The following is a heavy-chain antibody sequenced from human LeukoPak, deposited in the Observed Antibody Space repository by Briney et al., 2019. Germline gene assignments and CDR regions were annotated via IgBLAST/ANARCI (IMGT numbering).Heavy chain of an antibody. Sequence: PSETLSLTCAVYGGSFSGYYWSWIRQPPGKGLEWIGEINHSGSTNYNPSLKSRVTISVDTSKNQFSLKLSSVTAADTAVYYCARGSEEVQLWTWGQGTLVTVSS. V-gene: IGHV4-34*01. CDR3: ARGSEEVQLWT. CDR1: GGSFSGYY. D-gene: IGHD5-18*01. J-gene: IGHJ5*02. CDR2: INHSGST.